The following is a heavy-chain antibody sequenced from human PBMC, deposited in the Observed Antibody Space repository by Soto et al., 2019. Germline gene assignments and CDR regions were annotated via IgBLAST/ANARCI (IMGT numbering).Heavy chain of an antibody. CDR2: ISAYNGNT. V-gene: IGHV1-18*01. Sequence: QVQLVQSGAEVKKPGASVKVSCKASGYTFTSYGISWVRQAPGQGLEWMGWISAYNGNTNYAQKLQGRVTMTTDTSTSTAYMELRSRRSDDTAVYYCARYCSGGSCYPWGVAGMDVWGQGTTVTVSS. CDR3: ARYCSGGSCYPWGVAGMDV. CDR1: GYTFTSYG. D-gene: IGHD2-15*01. J-gene: IGHJ6*02.